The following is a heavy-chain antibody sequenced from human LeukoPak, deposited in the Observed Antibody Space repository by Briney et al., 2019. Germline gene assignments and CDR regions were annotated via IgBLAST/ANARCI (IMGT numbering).Heavy chain of an antibody. CDR1: GFTVSSNF. CDR3: ARDGYGNNSMDV. CDR2: IYSGGTT. D-gene: IGHD1/OR15-1a*01. Sequence: PGGSLRLSCAASGFTVSSNFMSWVRQAPGKGLEWVSVIYSGGTTYYADSVKGRFTISRDNSKNTLYLQMNSLRAEDTAVYYCARDGYGNNSMDVWGKGTTVTVSS. J-gene: IGHJ6*03. V-gene: IGHV3-53*01.